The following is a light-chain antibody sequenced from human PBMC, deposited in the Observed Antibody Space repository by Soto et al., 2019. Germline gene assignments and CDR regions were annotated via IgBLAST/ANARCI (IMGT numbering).Light chain of an antibody. V-gene: IGKV1-27*01. CDR3: QKYNSAPWT. Sequence: DIQMTQSPSSLSASVGDRVTITCRASQGISNNLAWFQQKPGRVPKLLIYLATTLQSGVPSRFSGRGSGTDFTLTISRLQPEDVATYYCQKYNSAPWTFGQGTRVEI. CDR1: QGISNN. J-gene: IGKJ1*01. CDR2: LAT.